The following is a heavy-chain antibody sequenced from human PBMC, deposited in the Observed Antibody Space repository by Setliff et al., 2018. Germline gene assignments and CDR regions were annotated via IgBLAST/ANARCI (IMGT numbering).Heavy chain of an antibody. Sequence: GESLKISCKGSGYSFTTYWIGWVRQMPGKGLEWMGIIFPGDSNTKYSPSFQGQVTISVDKSINTAYLQWSSLKASDTAMYYCARHPYYYGSGTYLDNNNRWFDPWGQGTLVTVSS. CDR3: ARHPYYYGSGTYLDNNNRWFDP. V-gene: IGHV5-51*01. CDR1: GYSFTTYW. J-gene: IGHJ5*02. D-gene: IGHD3-10*01. CDR2: IFPGDSNT.